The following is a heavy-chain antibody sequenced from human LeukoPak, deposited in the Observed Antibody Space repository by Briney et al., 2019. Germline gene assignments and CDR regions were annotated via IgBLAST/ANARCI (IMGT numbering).Heavy chain of an antibody. CDR3: VKDVGVYYYGSRNTLGIETNWFDP. Sequence: GGSLRLSCAASGFTFSNYAMSWVRQARGKGLEWVSAISGSGGSTYYADSVKGRFTISRDNSKNTLYLQMNSLRAEDTAVYYCVKDVGVYYYGSRNTLGIETNWFDPWGQGTLVTVSS. V-gene: IGHV3-23*01. CDR1: GFTFSNYA. D-gene: IGHD3-10*01. CDR2: ISGSGGST. J-gene: IGHJ5*02.